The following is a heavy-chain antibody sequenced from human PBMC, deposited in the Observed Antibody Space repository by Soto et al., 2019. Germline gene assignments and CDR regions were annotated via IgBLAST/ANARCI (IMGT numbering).Heavy chain of an antibody. CDR1: GYTFTSYG. V-gene: IGHV1-18*01. CDR2: ISAYNGNT. J-gene: IGHJ3*02. D-gene: IGHD4-17*01. CDR3: ARDCPSYGDQPWCGTGDAFDI. Sequence: QVQLVQSGAEVKKPGASVKVSCKASGYTFTSYGISWVRQAPGQGLEWMGWISAYNGNTNYAQKLQGRVTMTTDTSTSTAYMELRSLRSDDTAVYYCARDCPSYGDQPWCGTGDAFDIWGQGTMVTVSS.